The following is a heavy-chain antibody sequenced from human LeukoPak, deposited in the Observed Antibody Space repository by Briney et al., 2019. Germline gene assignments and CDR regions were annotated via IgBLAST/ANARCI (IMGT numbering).Heavy chain of an antibody. CDR3: ARDYWIAAAGTLRYNWFDP. CDR2: IYPGDSDT. Sequence: GESLKISCKGSGYSFTSYWIGWVRQMPGKGLEWMGIIYPGDSDTRYSPSFQGQVTISADKSISTAYMELSSLRSEDTAVYYCARDYWIAAAGTLRYNWFDPWGQGTLVTVSS. J-gene: IGHJ5*02. CDR1: GYSFTSYW. D-gene: IGHD6-13*01. V-gene: IGHV5-51*01.